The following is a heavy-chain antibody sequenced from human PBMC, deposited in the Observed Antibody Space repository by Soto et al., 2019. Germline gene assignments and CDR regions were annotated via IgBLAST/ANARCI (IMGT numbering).Heavy chain of an antibody. J-gene: IGHJ5*02. CDR1: GYTFTGYH. D-gene: IGHD4-17*01. V-gene: IGHV1-2*04. CDR3: ARAGRLRSNWFDP. CDR2: INPNSGGT. Sequence: GASVKVSCKASGYTFTGYHMHWVRQAPGQGLEWMGWINPNSGGTNYAQKFQGWVTMTRDTSISTAYMELSRLRSDDTAVYYCARAGRLRSNWFDPWGQGTLVTVSS.